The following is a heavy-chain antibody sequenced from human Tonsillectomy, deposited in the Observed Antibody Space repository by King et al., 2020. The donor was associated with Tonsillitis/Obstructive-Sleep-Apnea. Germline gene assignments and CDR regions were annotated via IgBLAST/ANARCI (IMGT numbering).Heavy chain of an antibody. CDR1: GFTFSDFY. V-gene: IGHV3-11*05. J-gene: IGHJ4*02. CDR2: ISYSDYI. D-gene: IGHD6-25*01. CDR3: ARGSGRSGGFDY. Sequence: VQLVESGGGLVKPGGSLRLSCAASGFTFSDFYMTWIRQAPGRGLEWLSYISYSDYINYADSVKGRFSISRDNAKNSLYLQMNSLRADDTAVYYCARGSGRSGGFDYWGQGALVTVSS.